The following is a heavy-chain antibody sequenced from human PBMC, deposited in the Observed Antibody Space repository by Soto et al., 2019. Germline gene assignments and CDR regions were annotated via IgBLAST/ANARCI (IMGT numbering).Heavy chain of an antibody. J-gene: IGHJ5*02. D-gene: IGHD2-15*01. V-gene: IGHV4-31*03. CDR3: ARGEVVASNWFDP. Sequence: QVQMQESGPGLVKPSQTLYLTCSVSGGSIIDSGSFYWNWIRQHPGKGLEWIGYIYYSGSTYYNRSLKSRATISIDTSKKQFSLKLTSVTAADTAIYYCARGEVVASNWFDPWGQGTLVTVSS. CDR2: IYYSGST. CDR1: GGSIIDSGSFY.